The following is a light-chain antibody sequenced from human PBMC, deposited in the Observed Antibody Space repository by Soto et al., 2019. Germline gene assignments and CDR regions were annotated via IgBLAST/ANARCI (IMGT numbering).Light chain of an antibody. J-gene: IGLJ2*01. CDR3: SSCTTSTTSVV. CDR1: SSDVGGYNY. Sequence: QSALTQPASVSGSPGQSITISCTGTSSDVGGYNYVSWYQQHPGKAPKLIIYDVTRRPSGVSNRFSGSKSGNTASLAISGLQAEDEADYFCSSCTTSTTSVVFGGGTKLTVL. V-gene: IGLV2-14*03. CDR2: DVT.